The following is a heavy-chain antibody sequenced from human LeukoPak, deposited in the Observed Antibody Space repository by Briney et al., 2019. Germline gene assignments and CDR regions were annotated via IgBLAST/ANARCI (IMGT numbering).Heavy chain of an antibody. V-gene: IGHV4-59*01. CDR2: IYYSGDT. J-gene: IGHJ6*02. D-gene: IGHD1-1*01. CDR3: ARNGLYYYYGMDV. CDR1: GGSISSYY. Sequence: SETLSLACTVSGGSISSYYWSWIRQAPGKGLEWIGYIYYSGDTNYNPSLKSRVTISLDTSKNQFSLELSSVTAADTAVYFCARNGLYYYYGMDVWGQGTTVTVSS.